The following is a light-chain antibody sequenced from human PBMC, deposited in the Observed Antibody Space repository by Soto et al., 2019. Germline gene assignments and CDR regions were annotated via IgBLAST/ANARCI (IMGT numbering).Light chain of an antibody. CDR1: QSVSSSY. V-gene: IGKV3-20*01. J-gene: IGKJ3*01. Sequence: EIVLTQSPGTLSLSPGERATLSCRASQSVSSSYLAWYQQKPGQAPRLVIYGASSRATGIPDRFSGSGYGTDFTHTISRLEPEDFAVYYCQQYDNFPFTFGPGTTVDIK. CDR3: QQYDNFPFT. CDR2: GAS.